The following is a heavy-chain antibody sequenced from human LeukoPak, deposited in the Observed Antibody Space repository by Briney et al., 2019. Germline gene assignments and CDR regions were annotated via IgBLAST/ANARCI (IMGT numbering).Heavy chain of an antibody. D-gene: IGHD2-2*01. CDR1: GGSISSYY. V-gene: IGHV4-59*01. CDR3: ATGGYCSSTSCYPNWFDP. CDR2: IYYSGST. Sequence: SETLFLTCTVSGGSISSYYWSWIRQPPGKGREWIGYIYYSGSTNYNPSLKRRVTISVDTSKNQFSLKLSSVTAADTAVYYCATGGYCSSTSCYPNWFDPWGQGTLVTVSS. J-gene: IGHJ5*02.